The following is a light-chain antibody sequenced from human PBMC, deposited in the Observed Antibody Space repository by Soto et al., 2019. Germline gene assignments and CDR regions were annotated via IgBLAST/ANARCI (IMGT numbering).Light chain of an antibody. Sequence: DIVMTQSPDSLPVSLGERATINCKSSQSLLYSSNNKNYLAWYQQKPGQPPKLLIFWASTRESGVPDRFRGSGAGTDFPLHLLRLQAEDFAVYYCQQYSYTPYSFCQGTKLEIK. CDR3: QQYSYTPYS. J-gene: IGKJ2*03. CDR1: QSLLYSSNNKNY. CDR2: WAS. V-gene: IGKV4-1*01.